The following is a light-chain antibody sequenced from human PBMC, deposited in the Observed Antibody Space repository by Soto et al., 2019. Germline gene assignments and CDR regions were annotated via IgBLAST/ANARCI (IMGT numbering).Light chain of an antibody. J-gene: IGKJ3*01. CDR2: MVS. CDR3: MQGTHWPFS. CDR1: QSLVSSDGNTY. V-gene: IGKV2-30*01. Sequence: DVVLTQSPLSLPVTLGQPASISCRSSQSLVSSDGNTYLNWFHQRPGQSPRRLIYMVSSRDSGVPDRFSCSGSGTDFTLKISRVEAEDVGVYYCMQGTHWPFSLGPGTKVDVK.